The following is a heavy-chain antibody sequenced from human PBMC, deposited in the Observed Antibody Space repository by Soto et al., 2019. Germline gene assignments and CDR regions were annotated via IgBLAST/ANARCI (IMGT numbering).Heavy chain of an antibody. D-gene: IGHD6-6*01. Sequence: TLSLTCPVSGYSISIGNYWGWIRQPPGKRLEWIGSIYQSGSTYYNPSLRSRATISVDTSKNQFSLKLSSVTAADTAVYYCARVLGAPLYDCDCWGQGSL. V-gene: IGHV4-38-2*02. J-gene: IGHJ4*02. CDR3: ARVLGAPLYDCDC. CDR1: GYSISIGNY. CDR2: IYQSGST.